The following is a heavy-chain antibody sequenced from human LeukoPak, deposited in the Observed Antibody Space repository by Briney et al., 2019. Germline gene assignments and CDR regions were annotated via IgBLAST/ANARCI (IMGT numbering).Heavy chain of an antibody. D-gene: IGHD3-22*01. CDR2: ISYDGSNK. J-gene: IGHJ4*02. CDR1: GFTFSSYA. V-gene: IGHV3-30-3*01. Sequence: PGGSLRLSCAASGFTFSSYAMHWVRQAPGKGLEWAAVISYDGSNKYYADSVKGRFTISRDNSKNTLYLQMNSLRAEDTAVYYCARGGIGDSSGYLAYWGQGTLVTVSS. CDR3: ARGGIGDSSGYLAY.